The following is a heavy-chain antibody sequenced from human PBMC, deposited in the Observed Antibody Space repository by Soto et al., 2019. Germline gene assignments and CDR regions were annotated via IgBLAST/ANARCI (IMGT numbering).Heavy chain of an antibody. CDR2: ISCDGSNK. CDR1: GFTFSYYP. CDR3: ARVARDIVDILNTYSLDGREPPSDVDV. V-gene: IGHV3-30*04. Sequence: QMQLVESGGGAVQPGRSLRLSCAASGFTFSYYPMHWVRQAPGKGLEWVAGISCDGSNKYYADSVKGRFTISRDNSKNTLYLQKNSLRGEDTAVYYCARVARDIVDILNTYSLDGREPPSDVDVWGQGTTVTVSS. D-gene: IGHD2-15*01. J-gene: IGHJ6*02.